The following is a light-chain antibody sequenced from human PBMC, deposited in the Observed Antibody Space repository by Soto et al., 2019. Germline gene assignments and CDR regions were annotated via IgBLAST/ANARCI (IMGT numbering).Light chain of an antibody. Sequence: EIVLTQSPATLSLSPGERATLSCRASQSVSSYLAWYQQKPGQAPRLLIYDASNRATGIPARFSGSGSGTDFTLTISSLEPEYFAVYYCQQRSNWPPWTFGQATKVAIK. J-gene: IGKJ1*01. CDR1: QSVSSY. CDR3: QQRSNWPPWT. V-gene: IGKV3-11*01. CDR2: DAS.